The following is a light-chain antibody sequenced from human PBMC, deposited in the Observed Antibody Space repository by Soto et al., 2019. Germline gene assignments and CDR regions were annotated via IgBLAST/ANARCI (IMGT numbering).Light chain of an antibody. J-gene: IGKJ2*01. Sequence: DFVMTQSPLSLPVTPGEPASISCRSSQSLLHSDGYNYFNWYLQKPGRSPQVLIYLGSNRASGVPDRFSGSGSGTDFTLKISRVEAEDVGVYYGMQTLQTPYSFGQGTDLEIK. CDR1: QSLLHSDGYNY. CDR2: LGS. CDR3: MQTLQTPYS. V-gene: IGKV2-28*01.